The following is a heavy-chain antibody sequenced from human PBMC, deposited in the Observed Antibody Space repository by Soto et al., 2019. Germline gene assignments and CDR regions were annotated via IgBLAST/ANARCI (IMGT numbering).Heavy chain of an antibody. V-gene: IGHV1-3*04. CDR2: INIGNGNT. J-gene: IGHJ5*02. CDR1: GYTFTYYP. D-gene: IGHD2-15*01. Sequence: ASVKVSCKASGYTFTYYPIHWVRQAPGQRLEWMGWINIGNGNTASSQKFQDRVTITRETSASTAYMELTSLRSEDTAVYYCAREPLCGGRCYDNYFDPWGQGTLVTVSS. CDR3: AREPLCGGRCYDNYFDP.